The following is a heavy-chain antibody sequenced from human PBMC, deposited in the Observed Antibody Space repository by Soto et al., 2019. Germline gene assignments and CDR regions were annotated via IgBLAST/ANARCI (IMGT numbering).Heavy chain of an antibody. CDR1: GGSISSYY. J-gene: IGHJ6*02. CDR2: IYYSGST. D-gene: IGHD1-26*01. CDR3: ARARYSGSYQLYYYYGMDV. Sequence: SETLSLTCTVSGGSISSYYWSWIRQPPGKGLEWIGYIYYSGSTNYNPSLKSRVTISVDTSKNQFSLKLSSVTAADTAVYYCARARYSGSYQLYYYYGMDVWGQGTTVTVSS. V-gene: IGHV4-59*01.